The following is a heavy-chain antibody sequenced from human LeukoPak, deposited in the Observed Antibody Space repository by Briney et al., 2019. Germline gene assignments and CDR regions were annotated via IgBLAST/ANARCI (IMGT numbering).Heavy chain of an antibody. J-gene: IGHJ4*02. CDR2: ISWNSGSI. CDR1: GFTFDDYA. CDR3: ATDRADYYDSSGELDY. Sequence: SLRLSCAASGFTFDDYAMHWVRQAPGKGLEWVSGISWNSGSIGYADSVKGRFTISRDNAKNSLYLQMNSLRAEDTALYYCATDRADYYDSSGELDYWGQGTLVTVSS. D-gene: IGHD3-22*01. V-gene: IGHV3-9*01.